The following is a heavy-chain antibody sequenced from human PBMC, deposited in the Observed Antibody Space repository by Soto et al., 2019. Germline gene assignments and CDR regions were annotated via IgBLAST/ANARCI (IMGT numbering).Heavy chain of an antibody. Sequence: ASVKVSCKASGYTFTSYYMHWVRQAPGQGLEWMGIINPSGGSTSYAQKFQGRVTMTRDTSTSTVYMELSSLISEDTAVYYCARGVITIFGSVCPGGGMDVWGQGTTVTVSS. CDR3: ARGVITIFGSVCPGGGMDV. J-gene: IGHJ6*02. V-gene: IGHV1-46*01. CDR2: INPSGGST. D-gene: IGHD3-3*01. CDR1: GYTFTSYY.